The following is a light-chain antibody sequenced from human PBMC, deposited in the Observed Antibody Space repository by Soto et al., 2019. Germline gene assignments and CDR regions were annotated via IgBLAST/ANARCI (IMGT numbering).Light chain of an antibody. J-gene: IGKJ4*01. CDR1: LSISTN. CDR3: QQYNNWPLT. Sequence: EILMTQSPATLSVSPGEGATLSCRASLSISTNLAWYQQKPGQAPRLLMYGASTRATGIPARFSGSGSGTEFTLTISGLQSEDFAVYYCQQYNNWPLTFGGGTKVEIK. V-gene: IGKV3-15*01. CDR2: GAS.